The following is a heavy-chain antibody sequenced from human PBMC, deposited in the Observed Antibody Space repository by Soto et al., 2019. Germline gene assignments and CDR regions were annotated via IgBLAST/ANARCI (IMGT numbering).Heavy chain of an antibody. CDR3: ARRGQWLDNWFYP. J-gene: IGHJ5*02. CDR1: GGSISRYY. V-gene: IGHV4-59*08. Sequence: PSETLSLTCTVSGGSISRYYWSWIRQPPGKGLEWIGYIYYSGSTNYNPSLKSRVTISVDTSKNQFSLKLSSVTAADTAVYYCARRGQWLDNWFYPWGQGTLVTVSS. CDR2: IYYSGST. D-gene: IGHD6-19*01.